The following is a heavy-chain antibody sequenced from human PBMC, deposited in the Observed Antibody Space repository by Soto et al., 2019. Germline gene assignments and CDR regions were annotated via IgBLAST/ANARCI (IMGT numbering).Heavy chain of an antibody. V-gene: IGHV4-59*12. CDR1: GGSISDYY. J-gene: IGHJ3*02. Sequence: SETLSLTCSVSGGSISDYYWSWIRQSPEKGLEYIAYSSYGGITNLNGALKSRVTMSVDTSKNQFSLKLSSVTAADTAVYYCARDWWYHDAFDIWGQGTMVTVSS. CDR2: SSYGGIT. CDR3: ARDWWYHDAFDI. D-gene: IGHD2-15*01.